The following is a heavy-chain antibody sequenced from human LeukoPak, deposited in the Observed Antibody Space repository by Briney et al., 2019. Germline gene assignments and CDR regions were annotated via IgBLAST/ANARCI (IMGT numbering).Heavy chain of an antibody. CDR1: GFTFSSYW. CDR3: ARDPFYGDWDAFDI. Sequence: GGSLRLSCAASGFTFSSYWMSWVRQAPGKGLEWVANIKQDGSEKYYVDFVKGRFTISRDNAKNSLYLQMNSLRAEDTAVYYCARDPFYGDWDAFDIWGQGTMVTVSS. J-gene: IGHJ3*02. V-gene: IGHV3-7*01. CDR2: IKQDGSEK. D-gene: IGHD4-17*01.